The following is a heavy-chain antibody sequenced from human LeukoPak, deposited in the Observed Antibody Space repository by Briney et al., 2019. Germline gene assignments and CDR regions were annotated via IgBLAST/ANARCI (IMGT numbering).Heavy chain of an antibody. CDR3: ARAKPKNMVRGLIMRRESRYYFDY. Sequence: GGSLRLSCAASGFTFSSYEMNWVRQAPGKGLEWVSYISSSGSTIYYADSVKGRFTISRDNSKSTLYIQMNSLRAEDTAVYYCARAKPKNMVRGLIMRRESRYYFDYWGQGALVTVSS. CDR2: ISSSGSTI. CDR1: GFTFSSYE. D-gene: IGHD3-10*01. J-gene: IGHJ4*02. V-gene: IGHV3-48*03.